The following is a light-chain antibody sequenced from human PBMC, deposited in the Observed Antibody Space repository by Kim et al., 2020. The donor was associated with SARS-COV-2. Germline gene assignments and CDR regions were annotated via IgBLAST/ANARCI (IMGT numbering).Light chain of an antibody. V-gene: IGKV3-11*01. CDR2: NAA. J-gene: IGKJ1*01. CDR1: HSGSSY. CDR3: QQRSNWPHT. Sequence: LSPGERATLSFRGRHSGSSYGSSDHRKHGQEPRLLFYNAAIMSTGIPPRGSGSGSGTDFTLSISSVWPQEFSGYYCQQRSNWPHTFGQGSKVEIK.